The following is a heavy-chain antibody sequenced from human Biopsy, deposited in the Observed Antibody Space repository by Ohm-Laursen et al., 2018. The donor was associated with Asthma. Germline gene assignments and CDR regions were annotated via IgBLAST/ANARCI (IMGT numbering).Heavy chain of an antibody. D-gene: IGHD5-18*01. CDR2: IHNSWNT. CDR3: ARGQGRGIQLWSLDP. J-gene: IGHJ5*02. Sequence: SDTLSLTCTVSGGSISSDYWSWLRQSPGKGLEWIGYIHNSWNTNYNPSLKSRVTISLDTSKNHFSLRLSFVTAADTAVYFCARGQGRGIQLWSLDPWGQGILVTVSS. V-gene: IGHV4-59*07. CDR1: GGSISSDY.